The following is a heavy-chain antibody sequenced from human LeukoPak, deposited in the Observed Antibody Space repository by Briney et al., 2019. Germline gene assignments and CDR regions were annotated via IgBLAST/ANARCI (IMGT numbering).Heavy chain of an antibody. J-gene: IGHJ4*02. CDR3: AKCPYGDYGWGYYFDY. Sequence: GGSLRLSCAASEFTFDSYAMSWVRQAPGKGPEWVSAIGGSGGTTYYADSVKGRFTISRDNSRNTLYLQMNSLRAEDTAVYYCAKCPYGDYGWGYYFDYWGQGTLVTVSS. CDR1: EFTFDSYA. D-gene: IGHD4-17*01. CDR2: IGGSGGTT. V-gene: IGHV3-23*01.